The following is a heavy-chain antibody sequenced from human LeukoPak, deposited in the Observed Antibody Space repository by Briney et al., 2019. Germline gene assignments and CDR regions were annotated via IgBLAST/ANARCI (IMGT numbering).Heavy chain of an antibody. Sequence: PSGGSLRLSCTASGFTFGDYAMSWYRQAPGKGLECVGFIRSKDYGGTTEYAASLKGRFTISRDDSKSIAYLQMNSLKTEDTAVYYCTRFRLGGYYSVLGYWGQGTLVTVSS. CDR3: TRFRLGGYYSVLGY. CDR2: IRSKDYGGTT. V-gene: IGHV3-49*03. D-gene: IGHD3-22*01. J-gene: IGHJ4*02. CDR1: GFTFGDYA.